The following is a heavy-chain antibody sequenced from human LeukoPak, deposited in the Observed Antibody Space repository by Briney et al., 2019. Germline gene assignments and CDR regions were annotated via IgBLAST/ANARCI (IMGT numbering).Heavy chain of an antibody. Sequence: GGSLRLSCAASGFTFSTYGMHWVRQTPGKGLEWVALISYDGSNKYYADSVKGRFTISRDNSKNTPYLQMNSLRPEDTAVYYCAKELKPMIVVADLFDYWGQGTLVTVSS. CDR1: GFTFSTYG. J-gene: IGHJ4*02. D-gene: IGHD3-22*01. V-gene: IGHV3-30*18. CDR3: AKELKPMIVVADLFDY. CDR2: ISYDGSNK.